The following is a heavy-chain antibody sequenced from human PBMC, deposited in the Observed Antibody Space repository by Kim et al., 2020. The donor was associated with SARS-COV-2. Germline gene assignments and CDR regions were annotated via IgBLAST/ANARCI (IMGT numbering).Heavy chain of an antibody. D-gene: IGHD5-18*01. V-gene: IGHV4-34*01. J-gene: IGHJ4*02. CDR3: ARGGVRRGYAPFSPLSY. Sequence: SETLSLTCAVYGGSFSGYYWSWIRQPPGKGLEWIGEINHSGSTKYNPSLKSRVTISVDTSKNQFSLKLSSVTAADTAVYYCARGGVRRGYAPFSPLSYWGQGTLVTVSS. CDR1: GGSFSGYY. CDR2: INHSGST.